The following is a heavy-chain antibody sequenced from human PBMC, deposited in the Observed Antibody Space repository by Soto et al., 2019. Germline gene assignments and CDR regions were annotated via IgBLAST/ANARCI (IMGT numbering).Heavy chain of an antibody. D-gene: IGHD2-15*01. Sequence: PSETLSLTCTVSGGSISSYYWSWIRQPPGKGLEWIGYIYYSGSTNYNPSLKSRVTISVDTSKNQFSLKLSSVTAADTAVYYCANRYCSGGSCYFLYWGQGTLVTVSS. CDR3: ANRYCSGGSCYFLY. V-gene: IGHV4-59*08. J-gene: IGHJ4*02. CDR1: GGSISSYY. CDR2: IYYSGST.